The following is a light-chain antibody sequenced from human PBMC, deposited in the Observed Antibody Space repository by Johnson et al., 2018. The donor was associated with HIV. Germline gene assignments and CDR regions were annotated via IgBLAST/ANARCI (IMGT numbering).Light chain of an antibody. J-gene: IGLJ1*01. CDR2: ENN. CDR3: GTWDSSLTAV. V-gene: IGLV1-51*02. Sequence: QSVLTQPPSVSAAPGQKVTISCSGTSSNVGNNYVSWYQQFPGTAPKLLIYENNKRPSGIPDRFSGSKSGTSATLGITGLQTGDEADYYCGTWDSSLTAVFGTGTKVTGL. CDR1: SSNVGNNY.